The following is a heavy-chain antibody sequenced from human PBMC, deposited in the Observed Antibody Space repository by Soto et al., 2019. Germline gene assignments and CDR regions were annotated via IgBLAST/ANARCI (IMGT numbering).Heavy chain of an antibody. J-gene: IGHJ4*02. V-gene: IGHV3-33*01. D-gene: IGHD5-12*01. CDR1: GFTFSSYG. CDR3: ARDDKRGSSGYDYGNFDY. Sequence: PGGSPRLSCAASGFTFSSYGMHWVRQAPGKGLEWVAVIWYDGSNKCYAGSVKGRFTISRDNSKNTLYLQMNSLRAEDTAVYYCARDDKRGSSGYDYGNFDYWGQGTLVTVSS. CDR2: IWYDGSNK.